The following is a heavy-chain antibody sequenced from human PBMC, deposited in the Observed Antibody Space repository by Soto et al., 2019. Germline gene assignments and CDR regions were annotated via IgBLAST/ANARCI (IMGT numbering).Heavy chain of an antibody. CDR1: GFTVSSYS. D-gene: IGHD6-19*01. V-gene: IGHV3-21*01. Sequence: GGSLRLSCAASGFTVSSYSMNWVRQAPGKGLEWVSSISSSSSYIYYADSVKGRFTISRDNAKNSLYLQLNSLRAEDTAVYYCAREVSSGWSWFDPWGQGTLVTVSS. J-gene: IGHJ5*02. CDR2: ISSSSSYI. CDR3: AREVSSGWSWFDP.